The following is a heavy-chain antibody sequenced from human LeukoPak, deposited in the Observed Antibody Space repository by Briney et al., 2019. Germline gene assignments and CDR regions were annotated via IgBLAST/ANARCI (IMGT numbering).Heavy chain of an antibody. D-gene: IGHD6-19*01. CDR1: GYTFTSYD. Sequence: GASVKVSCKASGYTFTSYDINWVRQATGQGLEWMGWMNPNSGNTGYAQKFQGRVTMTRNTSISIAYMELSSLRSEDTAVYYCARGKPIAVAGTRWFDPWGQGTLVTVSS. J-gene: IGHJ5*02. CDR3: ARGKPIAVAGTRWFDP. V-gene: IGHV1-8*01. CDR2: MNPNSGNT.